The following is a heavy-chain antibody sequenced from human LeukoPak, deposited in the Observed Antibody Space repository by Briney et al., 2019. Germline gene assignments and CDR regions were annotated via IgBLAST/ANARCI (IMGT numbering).Heavy chain of an antibody. Sequence: GGSLRLPCAASGFTFSSYSMNWVRQAPGKGLEWVSSISSSSSYIYYADSVKGRFTISRDNAKNSLYLQMNSLRAEDTAVYYCARDVGYYDSSGYYSPDFDYWGQGTLVTVSS. CDR1: GFTFSSYS. V-gene: IGHV3-21*01. J-gene: IGHJ4*02. D-gene: IGHD3-22*01. CDR2: ISSSSSYI. CDR3: ARDVGYYDSSGYYSPDFDY.